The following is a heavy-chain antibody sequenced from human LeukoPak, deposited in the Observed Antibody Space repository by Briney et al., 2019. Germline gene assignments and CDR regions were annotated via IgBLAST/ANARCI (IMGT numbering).Heavy chain of an antibody. J-gene: IGHJ4*02. CDR2: IKQDGSEK. CDR1: GFSFSMFW. D-gene: IGHD6-19*01. V-gene: IGHV3-7*01. Sequence: GGSLRLSCAASGFSFSMFWMSRVRQAPGKGLEWVANIKQDGSEKYYVDSVKGRFTISRDNAKNSLYLQMYSLRAEDTAVYYCASLIAVAGRQDYWGQGTLVTVSS. CDR3: ASLIAVAGRQDY.